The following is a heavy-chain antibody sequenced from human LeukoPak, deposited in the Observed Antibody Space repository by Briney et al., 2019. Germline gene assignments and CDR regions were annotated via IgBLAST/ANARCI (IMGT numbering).Heavy chain of an antibody. Sequence: ASVKVSCKASGYTFTSYDINWVRQATGQGLEWMGWMNPNSGNTGYAQKFQGRVTMTRNTSISTAYMELSSLRSEDTAVYYCARTGHTYYYDSSGINWFDPWGQGTLVTVSS. J-gene: IGHJ5*02. CDR1: GYTFTSYD. V-gene: IGHV1-8*01. D-gene: IGHD3-22*01. CDR2: MNPNSGNT. CDR3: ARTGHTYYYDSSGINWFDP.